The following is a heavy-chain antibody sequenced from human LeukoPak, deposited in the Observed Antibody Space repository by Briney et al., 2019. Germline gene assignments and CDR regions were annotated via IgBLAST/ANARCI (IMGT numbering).Heavy chain of an antibody. D-gene: IGHD1-26*01. CDR3: ARESGAFSPFGF. J-gene: IGHJ4*02. V-gene: IGHV4-4*02. CDR2: VHLSGAS. CDR1: GGSILTTNW. Sequence: PSGTLSLTCAVSGGSILTTNWGRWVRQTPGKGLEWIGEVHLSGASNYNPSLKSRVSMSIDKSKNQLSLKLTSVTAADTAMYYCARESGAFSPFGFWGQGTLVSVSS.